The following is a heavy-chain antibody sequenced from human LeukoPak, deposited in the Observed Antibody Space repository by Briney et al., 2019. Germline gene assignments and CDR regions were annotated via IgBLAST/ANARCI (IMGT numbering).Heavy chain of an antibody. CDR3: VKDSSSGSYFDY. CDR2: IKSDGSGT. D-gene: IGHD3-10*01. CDR1: GFPFSSYW. J-gene: IGHJ4*02. V-gene: IGHV3-74*01. Sequence: HPGGSLRLSCAASGFPFSSYWMHWVRQVPGKGLVWVSRIKSDGSGTNYADSVKGRFTISRDNSRNTLHLQMSSLRVEDTAVYYCVKDSSSGSYFDYWGQGTLVTVSS.